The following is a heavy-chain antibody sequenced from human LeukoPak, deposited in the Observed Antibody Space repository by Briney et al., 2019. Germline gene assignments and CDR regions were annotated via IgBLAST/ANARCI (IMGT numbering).Heavy chain of an antibody. Sequence: SETLSLTCTVSGGSISSSSYYWGWIRQPPGKGLEWIGSIYYSGGTYYNPSLKSRVTISVDTSKNQFSLKLSSVTAADTAVYYCARVNWGAAAGTSRRYYFDYWGQGTLVTVSS. V-gene: IGHV4-39*07. CDR2: IYYSGGT. CDR3: ARVNWGAAAGTSRRYYFDY. CDR1: GGSISSSSYY. J-gene: IGHJ4*02. D-gene: IGHD6-13*01.